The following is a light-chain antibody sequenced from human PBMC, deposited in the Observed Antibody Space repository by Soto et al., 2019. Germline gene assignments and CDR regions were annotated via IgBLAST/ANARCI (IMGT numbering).Light chain of an antibody. CDR3: QQYKTYSYT. J-gene: IGKJ2*01. CDR1: QSISTY. V-gene: IGKV1-5*01. CDR2: DAS. Sequence: DIQMTQSPSSLSASVGDRVTITCRASQSISTYLNWYQQKPGKAPKLLIYDASNLESGVPSRFSGSGSGTQFTLTISSLQPDDFATYYCQQYKTYSYTFGQGTKVDIK.